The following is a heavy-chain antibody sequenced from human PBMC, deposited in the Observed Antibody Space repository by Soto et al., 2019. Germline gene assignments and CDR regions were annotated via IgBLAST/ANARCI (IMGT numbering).Heavy chain of an antibody. CDR1: GYTFTGYY. Sequence: SCKASGYTFTGYYMHWVRQALGKGLEWVSVMSGSGGNTNYEDSVKGRVTISRDNSKNTLKKTVCLQMNSLRAEDTAVYSCAKVWVCGVQWELLCLDIWGQGTKVTVSS. CDR3: AKVWVCGVQWELLCLDI. CDR2: MSGSGGNT. J-gene: IGHJ3*02. D-gene: IGHD1-26*01. V-gene: IGHV3-23*01.